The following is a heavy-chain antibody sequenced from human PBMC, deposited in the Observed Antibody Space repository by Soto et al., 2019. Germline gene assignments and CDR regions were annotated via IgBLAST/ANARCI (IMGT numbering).Heavy chain of an antibody. Sequence: SETLSLTCTVSGGCISSYDYYWNWIRQRPGKGLEWIGNIYCRGNTHCTPSLKRRIIMSMDMSETQFSMKLTSVTAADTAVYYCARGWDYYGMEVWGQGTTVTASS. CDR3: ARGWDYYGMEV. D-gene: IGHD3-16*01. V-gene: IGHV4-31*03. CDR2: IYCRGNT. CDR1: GGCISSYDYY. J-gene: IGHJ6*02.